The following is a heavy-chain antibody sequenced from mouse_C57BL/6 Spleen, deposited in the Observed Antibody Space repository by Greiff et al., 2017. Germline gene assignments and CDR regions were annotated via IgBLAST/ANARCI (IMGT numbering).Heavy chain of an antibody. CDR2: IRLKSDNYAT. D-gene: IGHD2-3*01. J-gene: IGHJ2*01. CDR1: GFTFSNYW. Sequence: EVKLVESGGGLVQPGGSMKLSCVASGFTFSNYWMNWVRQSPEKGLEWVAQIRLKSDNYATHYAESVKGRFTISRDDSKSSVYLQMNNLRAEDTGIYYCTRDGYFDYWGKGTTLTVSS. V-gene: IGHV6-3*01. CDR3: TRDGYFDY.